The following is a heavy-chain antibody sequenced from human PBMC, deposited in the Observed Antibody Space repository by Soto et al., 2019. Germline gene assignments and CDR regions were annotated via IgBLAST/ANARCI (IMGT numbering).Heavy chain of an antibody. V-gene: IGHV1-2*02. Sequence: AASVKVSCKASGYTFTGYYMHWVRQAPGQGLEWMGWIKPNSGGTKYAQKFQGRVTMTRDTSISTAYMELSRRRSDDTAVYYCARDLIAVAGTPWFDPWGQGPPVTVSS. D-gene: IGHD6-19*01. CDR3: ARDLIAVAGTPWFDP. J-gene: IGHJ5*02. CDR1: GYTFTGYY. CDR2: IKPNSGGT.